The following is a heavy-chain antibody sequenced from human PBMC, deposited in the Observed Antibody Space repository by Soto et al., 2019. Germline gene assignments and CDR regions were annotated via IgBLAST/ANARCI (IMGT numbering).Heavy chain of an antibody. D-gene: IGHD3-22*01. CDR1: GGTFSSYA. CDR3: ERASEYYYDSSGYRDAFDI. J-gene: IGHJ3*02. CDR2: IIPIFGTA. V-gene: IGHV1-69*06. Sequence: ASVKVSCKASGGTFSSYAISWVRQAAGQGLEWMGGIIPIFGTANYAQKFQGRVTITADNSTSTAYMELSSLRSEDTAVYYGERASEYYYDSSGYRDAFDIWGQGTMVTVSS.